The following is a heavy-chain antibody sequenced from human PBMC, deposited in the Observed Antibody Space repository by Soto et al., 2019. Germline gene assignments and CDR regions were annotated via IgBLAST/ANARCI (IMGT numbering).Heavy chain of an antibody. CDR1: GFSFSSYG. D-gene: IGHD6-19*01. CDR3: AKVLGLHSSWLVSDGMDF. CDR2: ISYEGSNK. J-gene: IGHJ6*01. V-gene: IGHV3-30*18. Sequence: QVQLVESGGGVVQPGRSLRLSCAASGFSFSSYGMHWVRQAPGNGLEWAAVISYEGSNKYHLESVKGRFSMSRDKSHNTRYLQMNSLRPEDTAVDYCAKVLGLHSSWLVSDGMDFWGRGTTVTVS.